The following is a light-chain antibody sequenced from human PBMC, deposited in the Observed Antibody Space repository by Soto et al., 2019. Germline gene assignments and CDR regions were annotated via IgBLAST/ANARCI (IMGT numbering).Light chain of an antibody. CDR2: GAS. Sequence: EIVMTQSPATLSVSPGXRATLSCRASQSVSSTLAWYQQKPGQAPRLLIYGASTRATGVPARFSGSGYGTEFTLTISSLQSEDFAVYYCQHYYNWPPFTFRQGTKVDIK. J-gene: IGKJ2*01. V-gene: IGKV3-15*01. CDR3: QHYYNWPPFT. CDR1: QSVSST.